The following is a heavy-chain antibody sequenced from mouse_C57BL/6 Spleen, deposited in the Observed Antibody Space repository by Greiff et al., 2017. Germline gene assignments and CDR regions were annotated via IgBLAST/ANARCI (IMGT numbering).Heavy chain of an antibody. CDR1: GFTFSDYY. CDR2: INYDGSST. CDR3: ARVDGYYPDWYFDV. D-gene: IGHD2-3*01. V-gene: IGHV5-16*01. J-gene: IGHJ1*03. Sequence: EVKLVESEGGLVQPGSSMKLSCTASGFTFSDYYMAWVRQVPEKGLEWVANINYDGSSTYYLDSLKSRFIISIDNAQNILYLQMSSLKSEDTATYYCARVDGYYPDWYFDVWGTGTTVTVSS.